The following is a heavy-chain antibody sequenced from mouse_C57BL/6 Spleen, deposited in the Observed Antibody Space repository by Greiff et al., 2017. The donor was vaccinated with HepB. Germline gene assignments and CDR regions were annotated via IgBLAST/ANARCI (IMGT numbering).Heavy chain of an antibody. CDR2: IYPGDGDT. Sequence: VQLQQSGPELVKPGASVKISCKASGYAFSSSWMNWVKQRPGKGLEWIGRIYPGDGDTNYNGKFKGKATLTADKSSSTAYMQLSSLTSEDSAVYFCAREGKLLFDYWGQGTTLTVSS. V-gene: IGHV1-82*01. J-gene: IGHJ2*01. D-gene: IGHD2-1*01. CDR1: GYAFSSSW. CDR3: AREGKLLFDY.